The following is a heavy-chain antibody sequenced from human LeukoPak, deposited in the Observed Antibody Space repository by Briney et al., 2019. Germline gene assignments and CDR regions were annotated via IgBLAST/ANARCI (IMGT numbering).Heavy chain of an antibody. J-gene: IGHJ6*03. CDR2: INHSGST. V-gene: IGHV4-34*01. CDR3: ARGKGYGSGSFYYMDA. Sequence: SETLSLTCAVYGGSFSGYYWSWIRQPPGKGLEWIGEINHSGSTNYDPSLKSRVTISVDTSKNQFSLKLSSVTAADTAVYYCARGKGYGSGSFYYMDAWGKGTTVTVSS. CDR1: GGSFSGYY. D-gene: IGHD3-10*01.